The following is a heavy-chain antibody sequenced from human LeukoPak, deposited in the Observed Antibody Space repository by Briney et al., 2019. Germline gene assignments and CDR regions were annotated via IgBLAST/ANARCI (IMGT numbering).Heavy chain of an antibody. V-gene: IGHV4-59*01. J-gene: IGHJ4*02. CDR3: ARLYLPATRFDY. CDR1: GGSISSYY. D-gene: IGHD5-24*01. CDR2: IYYSGST. Sequence: PSETLSLTCTVSGGSISSYYWSWIRQPPGKGLEWIGYIYYSGSTNYKPSLKSRVTISVDSSKNQFSLKLSSVTAAATAVYYCARLYLPATRFDYWGQGTLVTVSS.